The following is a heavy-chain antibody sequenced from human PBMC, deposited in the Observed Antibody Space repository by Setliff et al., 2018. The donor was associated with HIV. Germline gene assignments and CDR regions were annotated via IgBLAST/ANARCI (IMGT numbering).Heavy chain of an antibody. J-gene: IGHJ3*01. CDR2: ISPDNGAA. CDR3: ARPRVFDSFDV. Sequence: MNWVRQAPGQGLEWIGRISPDNGAAEYAPKFQGRVRMTLDTSISTAYLEIPRLTSDDAAVYYCARPRVFDSFDVWGQGTMVTVSS. V-gene: IGHV1-2*06.